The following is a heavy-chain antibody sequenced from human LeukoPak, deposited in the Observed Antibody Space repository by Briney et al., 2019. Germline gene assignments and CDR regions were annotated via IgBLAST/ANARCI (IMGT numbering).Heavy chain of an antibody. CDR3: ARDKGDSSGYSKY. D-gene: IGHD3-22*01. Sequence: PGGSLRLSCAASGFTFTSYAMHWVRQAPGKGLEWVALISYDGNNNYYADSVKGRFTISRDNSKNTLYLQMNSLRAEDTAVYYCARDKGDSSGYSKYWGQGTLVTVSS. CDR2: ISYDGNNN. CDR1: GFTFTSYA. V-gene: IGHV3-30-3*01. J-gene: IGHJ4*02.